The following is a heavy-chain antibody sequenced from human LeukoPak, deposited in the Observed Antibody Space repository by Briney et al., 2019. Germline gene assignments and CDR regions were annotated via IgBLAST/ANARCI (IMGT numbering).Heavy chain of an antibody. V-gene: IGHV3-7*03. J-gene: IGHJ6*02. CDR1: GFTFSNYW. CDR2: IKQDGSEK. D-gene: IGHD1-26*01. CDR3: ARGGSRMDV. Sequence: GGSLRLSCAASGFTFSNYWMSWVRQAPGKGLEWVANIKQDGSEKYYVDSVKGRFTISRDNSKNTLYLQMNSLRAEDTAVYYCARGGSRMDVWGQGTTVTVSS.